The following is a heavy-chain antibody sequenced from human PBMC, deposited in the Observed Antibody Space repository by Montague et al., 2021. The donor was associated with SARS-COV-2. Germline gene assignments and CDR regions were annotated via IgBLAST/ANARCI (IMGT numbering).Heavy chain of an antibody. CDR2: ISGSGYTI. CDR1: GFTFSSYE. J-gene: IGHJ6*02. V-gene: IGHV3-48*03. CDR3: ARIRPWLRSTGLMDV. D-gene: IGHD5-12*01. Sequence: SLRLSCAASGFTFSSYEMNWVRQAPGKGLEWVSYISGSGYTIYYADSVKGRFTISRDNAKNSLYLQMNSLRAEDTAVYYCARIRPWLRSTGLMDVWGQGTTVTVSS.